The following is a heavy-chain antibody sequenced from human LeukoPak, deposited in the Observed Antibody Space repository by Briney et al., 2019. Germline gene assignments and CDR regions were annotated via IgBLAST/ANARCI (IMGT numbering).Heavy chain of an antibody. Sequence: GGSLRLSCAASGFTFSSYSMNWVRQAPGKGLEWVSSISSSSSYIYYADSVKGRFTISRDNAKNSLYLQMNSLRAEDTAVYYCARDVAATHTAMVIGPYYYGMDVWGQGTTVTVSS. CDR2: ISSSSSYI. CDR3: ARDVAATHTAMVIGPYYYGMDV. CDR1: GFTFSSYS. V-gene: IGHV3-21*01. D-gene: IGHD5-18*01. J-gene: IGHJ6*02.